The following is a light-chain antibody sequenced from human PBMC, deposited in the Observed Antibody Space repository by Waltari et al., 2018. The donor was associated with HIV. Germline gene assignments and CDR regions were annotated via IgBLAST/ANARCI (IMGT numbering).Light chain of an antibody. Sequence: QSELTQPPSVSAAPGQRVTISCTGSSSNIGAGYDVHWYQQVPGRAPKVVIYGNSKRPSGVPDRFSGSKSGSSASLVITGLQSEDEADYYCQSYDSNLSGLFGGGTK. CDR2: GNS. CDR3: QSYDSNLSGL. J-gene: IGLJ2*01. CDR1: SSNIGAGYD. V-gene: IGLV1-40*01.